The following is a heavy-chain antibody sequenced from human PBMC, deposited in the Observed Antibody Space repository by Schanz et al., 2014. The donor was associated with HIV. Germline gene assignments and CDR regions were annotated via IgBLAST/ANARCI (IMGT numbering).Heavy chain of an antibody. Sequence: QVHLVESGGGVVQPGTSLRLSCAASGFTFSNYAIHWVRQAPGKGLEGVTLIWNDGTSKYYADSVKGRFTISRDASKNALYLQMNSLRAADTAVYYCARDNSGSIDYWGQGTLVTVSS. J-gene: IGHJ4*02. V-gene: IGHV3-33*01. D-gene: IGHD3-10*01. CDR1: GFTFSNYA. CDR2: IWNDGTSK. CDR3: ARDNSGSIDY.